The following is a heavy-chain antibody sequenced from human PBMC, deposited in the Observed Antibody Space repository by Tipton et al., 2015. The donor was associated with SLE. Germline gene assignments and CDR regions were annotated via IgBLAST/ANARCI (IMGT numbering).Heavy chain of an antibody. CDR1: GGSISDYY. D-gene: IGHD6-19*01. CDR3: ARGIQQWLANYYYYGMDV. Sequence: TLSLTCTVSGGSISDYYWSWIRQPAGRGLEWIGYIYYSGSTNYNPSLKSRVTISVDTSKNQFSLKLSSVTAADTAVYYCARGIQQWLANYYYYGMDVWGQGTTVTVSS. V-gene: IGHV4-59*01. J-gene: IGHJ6*02. CDR2: IYYSGST.